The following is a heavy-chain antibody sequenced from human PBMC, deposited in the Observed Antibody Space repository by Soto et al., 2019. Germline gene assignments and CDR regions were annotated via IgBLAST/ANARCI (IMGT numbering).Heavy chain of an antibody. CDR3: APPTGLRGAMITNINFDF. Sequence: AASVKVPCKISGHTLTEFSIHWVRQAPRKALEWMGGFDPEGGEAIYPQQWHGRVTVTDETVTDTAYMELSGLKSDDTAVSYCAPPTGLRGAMITNINFDFWGQGTRVTVSS. V-gene: IGHV1-24*01. D-gene: IGHD3-10*01. CDR2: FDPEGGEA. J-gene: IGHJ4*02. CDR1: GHTLTEFS.